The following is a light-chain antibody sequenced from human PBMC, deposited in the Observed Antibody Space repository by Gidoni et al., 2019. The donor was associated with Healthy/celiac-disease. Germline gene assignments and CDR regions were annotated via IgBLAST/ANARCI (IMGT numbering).Light chain of an antibody. V-gene: IGKV3-15*01. J-gene: IGKJ2*02. Sequence: PATLSVSPGERATLSCRASQSVSSNLAWYQQKPGQAPRLLIYGASTRATGIPARFSGSGSGTEFTLTISSLQSEDFAVYYCQQYNNWPGTFXQXTKLEIK. CDR3: QQYNNWPGT. CDR1: QSVSSN. CDR2: GAS.